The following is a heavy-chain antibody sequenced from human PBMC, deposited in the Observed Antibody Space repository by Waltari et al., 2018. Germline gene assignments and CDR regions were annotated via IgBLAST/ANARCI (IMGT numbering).Heavy chain of an antibody. CDR2: IYTSGNT. D-gene: IGHD2-15*01. J-gene: IGHJ3*02. CDR3: ARGDYCSGGTCYGRNGFDI. Sequence: QVQLQESGPGLVKPSETLSLTCTVSGGSISSYYWSWIRQPAGRGLGWIGRIYTSGNTNHNPSLKSRVIMSVDTSKTQFSLRLSSVTAADTAVYYCARGDYCSGGTCYGRNGFDIWGQGTMVTVSS. CDR1: GGSISSYY. V-gene: IGHV4-4*07.